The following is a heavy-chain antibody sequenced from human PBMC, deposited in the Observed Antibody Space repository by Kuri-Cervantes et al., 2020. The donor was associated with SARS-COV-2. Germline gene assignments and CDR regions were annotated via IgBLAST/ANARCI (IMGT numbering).Heavy chain of an antibody. CDR3: ARVEDDDITMVF. D-gene: IGHD3-10*01. J-gene: IGHJ4*02. Sequence: ASVKVSCKASGYTFTSYAMHWVRQAPGQRLEWMGWINAGNGNTKYSQKFQGRVTITRDTSASTAYMELSSLRSEDTAVYYCARVEDDDITMVFWGQGTLVTVSS. CDR1: GYTFTSYA. CDR2: INAGNGNT. V-gene: IGHV1-3*01.